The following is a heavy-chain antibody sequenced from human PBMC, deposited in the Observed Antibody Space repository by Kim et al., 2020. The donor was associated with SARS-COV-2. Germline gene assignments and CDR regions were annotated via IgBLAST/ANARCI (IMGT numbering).Heavy chain of an antibody. CDR2: ISYDGSNK. D-gene: IGHD5-12*01. CDR1: GFTFSSYA. J-gene: IGHJ4*02. V-gene: IGHV3-30*04. CDR3: ARGRGGYNGPLDY. Sequence: GGSLRLSCAASGFTFSSYAMHWVRQAPGKGLEWVAVISYDGSNKYYADSVKGRFTISRDNSKNTLYLQMNSLRAEDTAVYYCARGRGGYNGPLDYWGQGTLVTVSS.